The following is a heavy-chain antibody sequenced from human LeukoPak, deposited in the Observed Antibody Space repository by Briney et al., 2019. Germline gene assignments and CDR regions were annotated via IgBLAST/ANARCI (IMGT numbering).Heavy chain of an antibody. D-gene: IGHD3-22*01. CDR2: ISGSGGST. CDR1: GFTFSSYA. Sequence: PGGSLRLSCAASGFTFSSYAMSWVRQAPGKGLEWVSAISGSGGSTYYADSVKGRFTISRDNSKNTLYLQVNSLRAEDTAVYYCAKLSVYDSSGYYLYYFDYWGQGTLVTVSS. V-gene: IGHV3-23*01. J-gene: IGHJ4*02. CDR3: AKLSVYDSSGYYLYYFDY.